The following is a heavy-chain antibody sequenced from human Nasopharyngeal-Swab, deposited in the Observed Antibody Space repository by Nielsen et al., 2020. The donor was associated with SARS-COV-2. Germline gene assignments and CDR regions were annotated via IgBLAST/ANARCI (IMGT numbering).Heavy chain of an antibody. J-gene: IGHJ4*02. D-gene: IGHD3-3*01. CDR3: ALRLAKCWSGYYCY. CDR2: IYWDDDK. Sequence: SDSTLVTPTQTLTLTCTFSGFSLSTSAVGVGWFRQPTGKALEWLALIYWDDDKRYSPSLKSRPTITLAPSKNQVIQTMTNMDPVDTATYYSALRLAKCWSGYYCYWGQGTLVTVSS. CDR1: GFSLSTSAVG. V-gene: IGHV2-5*02.